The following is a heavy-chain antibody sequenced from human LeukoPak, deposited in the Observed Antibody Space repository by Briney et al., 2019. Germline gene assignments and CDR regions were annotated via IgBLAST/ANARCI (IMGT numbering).Heavy chain of an antibody. CDR1: GFTFSSYS. Sequence: GGSLRLSCAAFGFTFSSYSMNWVRQAPGKGLEWVSSISSSSSYIYYADSVKGRFTISRDNAKNSLYLQMNSLRAEDTAVYYCARDLRLHYYDSSGYSHAFDIWGQGTMVTVSS. CDR3: ARDLRLHYYDSSGYSHAFDI. V-gene: IGHV3-21*01. D-gene: IGHD3-22*01. J-gene: IGHJ3*02. CDR2: ISSSSSYI.